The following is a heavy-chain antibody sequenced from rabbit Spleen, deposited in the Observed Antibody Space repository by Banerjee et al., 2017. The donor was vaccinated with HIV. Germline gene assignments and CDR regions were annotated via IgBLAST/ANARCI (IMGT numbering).Heavy chain of an antibody. CDR1: GFSFSTSYY. Sequence: QSLEESGGDMVKPGASLTLTCTASGFSFSTSYYICWVRQAPGKGPEWIGCIYPDGSGSTAYATWAKGRFTISKTSSTTVTLQMTSLTAADTATYFCARDLTGVIGWNFKLWGQGTLVTVS. CDR2: IYPDGSGST. V-gene: IGHV1S40*01. D-gene: IGHD1-1*01. J-gene: IGHJ4*01. CDR3: ARDLTGVIGWNFKL.